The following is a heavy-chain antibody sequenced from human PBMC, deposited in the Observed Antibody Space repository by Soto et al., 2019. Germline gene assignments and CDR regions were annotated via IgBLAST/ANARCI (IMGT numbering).Heavy chain of an antibody. Sequence: QLQLQESGPGLVKPSETLSLTCTVSGGSISSSSYYWGWIRQPPGKGLEWMGSIYYRGSTYYNPSLKSRVTISVDTSKNQYSLNLSSVTAADTAVYYCASLSCSRGSCYLFDPWGQGTLVTVSS. D-gene: IGHD2-15*01. J-gene: IGHJ5*02. V-gene: IGHV4-39*01. CDR1: GGSISSSSYY. CDR2: IYYRGST. CDR3: ASLSCSRGSCYLFDP.